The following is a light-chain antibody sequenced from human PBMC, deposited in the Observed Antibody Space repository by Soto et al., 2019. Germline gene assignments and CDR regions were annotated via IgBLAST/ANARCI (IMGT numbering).Light chain of an antibody. J-gene: IGKJ1*01. CDR1: QSISSN. Sequence: EIVMTQSPATLSVSPGERATLSCRASQSISSNLAWYQQRPGQPPRLLIYGASTRATGIPARFSGSGSGTEFTLTISSLQSEDFAVYYCQQSSNWLRTFGQGTKVDIK. CDR3: QQSSNWLRT. V-gene: IGKV3-15*01. CDR2: GAS.